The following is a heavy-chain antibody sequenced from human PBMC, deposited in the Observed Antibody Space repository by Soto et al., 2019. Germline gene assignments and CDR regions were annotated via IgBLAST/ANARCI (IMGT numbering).Heavy chain of an antibody. Sequence: PGGSLRLSCEGSGFIFSNNGMHWVRQAPGRGLEWVAFMSYDGSAKFLADSVKGRFTISRDNSKSTLFLNMSSLRAEDTAMYYCAIVRVPHSPLDHWGKGTRLTVAS. V-gene: IGHV3-30*02. J-gene: IGHJ4*02. CDR1: GFIFSNNG. CDR3: AIVRVPHSPLDH. CDR2: MSYDGSAK. D-gene: IGHD3-10*02.